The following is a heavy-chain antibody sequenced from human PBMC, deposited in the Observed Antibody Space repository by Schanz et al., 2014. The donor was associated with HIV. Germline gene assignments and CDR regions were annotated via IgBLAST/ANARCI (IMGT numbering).Heavy chain of an antibody. V-gene: IGHV1-8*01. Sequence: QVQLVQSGTEVAQPGASVKVSCKASGYTFSRSAISWVRQASGLGLEWMGWMNPSTGNSGYAQMFQVRVTMTRDTSISTAYLEVDSLKSEDTAVYYCARGPKWEGLMDVWGQGTTVIVSS. CDR1: GYTFSRSA. J-gene: IGHJ6*02. D-gene: IGHD1-26*01. CDR2: MNPSTGNS. CDR3: ARGPKWEGLMDV.